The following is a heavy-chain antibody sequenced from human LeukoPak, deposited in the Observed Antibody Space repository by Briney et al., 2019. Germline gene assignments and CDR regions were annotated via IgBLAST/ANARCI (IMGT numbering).Heavy chain of an antibody. CDR2: IYKTGTT. CDR3: ARFTMVTGGDY. D-gene: IGHD3-10*01. CDR1: GFTVSSNY. V-gene: IGHV3-53*01. J-gene: IGHJ4*02. Sequence: GGSLRLSCAASGFTVSSNYMSWVRQAPGKGLEWVSTIYKTGTTYYADSVRGRFTISRDNAKNTLYLQMNSLRAEDTAVYYCARFTMVTGGDYWGQGTLVTVSS.